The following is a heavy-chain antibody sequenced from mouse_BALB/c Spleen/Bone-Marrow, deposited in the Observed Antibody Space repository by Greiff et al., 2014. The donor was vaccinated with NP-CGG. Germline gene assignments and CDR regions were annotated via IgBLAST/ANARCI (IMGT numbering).Heavy chain of an antibody. V-gene: IGHV5-2*01. CDR3: ARHGDYYGSSLFAY. D-gene: IGHD1-1*01. J-gene: IGHJ3*01. Sequence: DVHLEESGGGLVQPGESLKLSCESNEYEFPSHDMSWVRKTPEKRLELVAAINSDGGSTYYRDTMERRFIISRDNSKKTLYLQMSSLRSEDTAFYYCARHGDYYGSSLFAYWGQGTLVTVSA. CDR1: EYEFPSHD. CDR2: INSDGGST.